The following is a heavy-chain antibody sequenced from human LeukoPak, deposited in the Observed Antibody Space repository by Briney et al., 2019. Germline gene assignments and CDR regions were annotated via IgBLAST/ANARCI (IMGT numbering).Heavy chain of an antibody. CDR2: ISYDGSNE. V-gene: IGHV3-30-3*01. CDR3: ARGGPSVVPAATRFDP. Sequence: GGSLRLSCAASGFTFSSYAMHWVRQAPGKGLEWVAVISYDGSNEYYADSVKGRFTISRDNSKNTLYLQMNSLRAEDTAVYYCARGGPSVVPAATRFDPWGQGTLVTVSS. CDR1: GFTFSSYA. D-gene: IGHD2-2*01. J-gene: IGHJ5*02.